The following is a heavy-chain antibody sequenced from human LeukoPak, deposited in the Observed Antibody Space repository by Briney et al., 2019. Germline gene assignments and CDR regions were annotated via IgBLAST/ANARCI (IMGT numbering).Heavy chain of an antibody. V-gene: IGHV1-18*01. CDR1: GYTFTSYG. CDR2: ISAYNGNT. D-gene: IGHD2-15*01. J-gene: IGHJ4*02. CDR3: AREKSGGLWDY. Sequence: ASVKVSCKASGYTFTSYGISWVRQAPGQGLEWMGWISAYNGNTNYAQKFHGRITMTRDTSTSTVYMELSGLISEDTAVYYCAREKSGGLWDYWGQGTLVTVSS.